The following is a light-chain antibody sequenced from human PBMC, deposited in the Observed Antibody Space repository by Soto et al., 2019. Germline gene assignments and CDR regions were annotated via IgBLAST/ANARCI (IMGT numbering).Light chain of an antibody. V-gene: IGLV1-47*01. CDR2: RNN. CDR1: SSNIGSNT. CDR3: AAWDDSLSRVV. J-gene: IGLJ3*02. Sequence: QSVLTQPPSASATPGQRVTISCSGSSSNIGSNTANWYQQLPGTAPKLLIFRNNQRPSGVPDRFSGSKSDTSASLAISGLRSEDEADYFCAAWDDSLSRVVFGGGTKVTVL.